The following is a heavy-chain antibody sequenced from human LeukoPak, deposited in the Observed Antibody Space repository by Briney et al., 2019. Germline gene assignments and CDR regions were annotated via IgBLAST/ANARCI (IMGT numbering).Heavy chain of an antibody. CDR2: ISTVSTYT. V-gene: IGHV3-21*01. CDR1: GFTFTDYS. J-gene: IGHJ6*03. Sequence: GGSLRLSCAASGFTFTDYSMTWVRQAPGKGLERVSSISTVSTYTFYSDSVKGRFTISRDNRKNTLYLQMSSLSAEDTAVYYCARDGSGFYYYYYMDVWGRGTAVTVSS. D-gene: IGHD6-25*01. CDR3: ARDGSGFYYYYYMDV.